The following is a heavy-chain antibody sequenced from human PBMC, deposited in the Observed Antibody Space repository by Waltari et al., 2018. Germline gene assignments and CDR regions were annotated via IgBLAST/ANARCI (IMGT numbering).Heavy chain of an antibody. CDR3: ARGRGLDY. Sequence: QVHLQQSGPGLVKPSGTLSLTCGVSGGSINTNNWWTWVRQSPGKGLEWLGEAYHNGRTNYNPSLNSRVTISVDKSKNQFSLQLISMTAADTAVYYCARGRGLDYWGQGTLVTVSS. CDR1: GGSINTNNW. CDR2: AYHNGRT. J-gene: IGHJ4*02. D-gene: IGHD3-10*01. V-gene: IGHV4-4*02.